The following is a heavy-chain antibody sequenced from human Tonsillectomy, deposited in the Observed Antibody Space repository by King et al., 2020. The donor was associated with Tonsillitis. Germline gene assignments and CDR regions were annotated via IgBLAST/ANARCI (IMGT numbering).Heavy chain of an antibody. D-gene: IGHD3-22*01. Sequence: QLQESGPGLVKPSETLSLTCTVSGASISTDYWSWIRQPPGKGLEWIGYIHYTGSTHYSPSLKSRLTMSVDTTKNQFSLKLNSVTAADSAVYYCARHVTSPSGYYYEDYWGQGTLVTVSS. J-gene: IGHJ4*02. CDR3: ARHVTSPSGYYYEDY. CDR2: IHYTGST. V-gene: IGHV4-59*08. CDR1: GASISTDY.